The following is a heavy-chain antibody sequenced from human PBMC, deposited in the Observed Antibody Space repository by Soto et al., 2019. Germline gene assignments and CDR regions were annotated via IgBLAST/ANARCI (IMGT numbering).Heavy chain of an antibody. V-gene: IGHV4-31*03. D-gene: IGHD3-22*01. CDR3: ARDSSGYYYFDF. CDR2: IYSSGRT. Sequence: PSETLSLTCTVSGGSISSGGYYWSWIRQHPGKGLEWIGYIYSSGRTYYNPSLKSRLSISVDTSKNQFSLRLSSVTAADKAVYYCARDSSGYYYFDFWGQGTLVTVSS. J-gene: IGHJ4*02. CDR1: GGSISSGGYY.